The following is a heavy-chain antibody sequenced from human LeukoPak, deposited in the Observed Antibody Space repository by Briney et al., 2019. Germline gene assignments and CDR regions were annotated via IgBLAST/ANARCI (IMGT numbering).Heavy chain of an antibody. CDR1: GYTLTELS. Sequence: ASVKVSCKVSGYTLTELSMHWVRQAPGKGLERMGGFDPEDGETIYAQKFQGRVTVTEDTSTDTAYMELSSLRSDDTAVYYCARVSSPLQYNWFDPWGQGTLVAVSS. CDR2: FDPEDGET. D-gene: IGHD1-14*01. CDR3: ARVSSPLQYNWFDP. J-gene: IGHJ5*02. V-gene: IGHV1-24*01.